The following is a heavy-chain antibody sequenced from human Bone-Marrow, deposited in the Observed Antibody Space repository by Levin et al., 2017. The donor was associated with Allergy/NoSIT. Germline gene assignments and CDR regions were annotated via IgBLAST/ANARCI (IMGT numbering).Heavy chain of an antibody. Sequence: PGGSLRLSCTASGFTFYNYAMSWVRQAPGKGLEWVAGVRGSGGNTYYAHSVKGRFTISRDNSKNMVDLQMSSLRGEDTAIYYCTKGNHGGVWAAFDDWGQGTLVSVSP. CDR3: TKGNHGGVWAAFDD. CDR1: GFTFYNYA. CDR2: VRGSGGNT. J-gene: IGHJ4*02. V-gene: IGHV3-23*01. D-gene: IGHD1-14*01.